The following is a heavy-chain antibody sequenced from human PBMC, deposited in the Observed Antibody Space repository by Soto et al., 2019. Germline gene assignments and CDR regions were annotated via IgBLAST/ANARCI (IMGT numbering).Heavy chain of an antibody. J-gene: IGHJ4*02. CDR1: GFTFSSYA. CDR2: ISGSGGST. V-gene: IGHV3-23*01. Sequence: LCLSCAASGFTFSSYAMSWVRQAPGKGLEWVSAISGSGGSTYYADSVKGRFTISRDNSKNTLYLQMNSLRAEDTAVYYCAKDPYYDFWSGYYFDYWGQGTLVTVSS. D-gene: IGHD3-3*01. CDR3: AKDPYYDFWSGYYFDY.